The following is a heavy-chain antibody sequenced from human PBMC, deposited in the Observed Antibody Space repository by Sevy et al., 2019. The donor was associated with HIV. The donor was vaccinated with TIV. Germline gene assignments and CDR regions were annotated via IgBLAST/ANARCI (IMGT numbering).Heavy chain of an antibody. D-gene: IGHD3-22*01. CDR2: ISSSGSTI. Sequence: GGSLRLSCAASGFTFSDYYMSWIRQAPGKGLEWVSYISSSGSTIYYADSVKGRFTISRDNGKNSLYLQMNSLRAEDTAMYYCARVEDYYDSSGYYSQYYYYGMDVWGQGTTVTVSS. CDR1: GFTFSDYY. CDR3: ARVEDYYDSSGYYSQYYYYGMDV. V-gene: IGHV3-11*04. J-gene: IGHJ6*02.